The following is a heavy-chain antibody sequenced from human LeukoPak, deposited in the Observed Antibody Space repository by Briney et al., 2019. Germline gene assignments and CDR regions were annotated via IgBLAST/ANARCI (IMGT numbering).Heavy chain of an antibody. D-gene: IGHD2-2*01. V-gene: IGHV1-2*04. CDR3: AREGRYCSSTSCYHFDY. J-gene: IGHJ4*02. CDR1: GYTFTGYY. Sequence: GASVKVSCKASGYTFTGYYMHWVRQAPGQGLEWMGWINPNSGGTNYAQKFQGWVTMTRDTSISTAYMELSSLRSEDTAVYYCAREGRYCSSTSCYHFDYWGQGTLVAVS. CDR2: INPNSGGT.